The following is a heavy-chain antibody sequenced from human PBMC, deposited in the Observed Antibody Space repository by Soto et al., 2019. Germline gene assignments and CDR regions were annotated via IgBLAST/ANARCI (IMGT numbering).Heavy chain of an antibody. V-gene: IGHV1-3*01. CDR3: ARVNRITIFGVVIKTDYYYGMDV. CDR1: GYTFTSYA. CDR2: INAGNGNT. J-gene: IGHJ6*02. D-gene: IGHD3-3*01. Sequence: ASVKVSCKASGYTFTSYAMNWVRQAPGQRLEWMGWINAGNGNTKYSQKFQGRVTITRDTSTSTAYMELRSLRSDDTAVYYCARVNRITIFGVVIKTDYYYGMDVWGQGTTVTVSS.